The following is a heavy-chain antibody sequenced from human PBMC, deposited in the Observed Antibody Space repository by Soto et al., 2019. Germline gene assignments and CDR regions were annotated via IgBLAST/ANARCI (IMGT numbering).Heavy chain of an antibody. J-gene: IGHJ3*02. D-gene: IGHD1-20*01. V-gene: IGHV3-23*01. Sequence: PGGSLRLSCAASGFTFTTYTMGWVRQAPGKGLEWVSAVSPGGGSTFYTDSVKGRFTISRDNSKNTLYLQMDILGAEDTAVYYCAKDGAVTGSPDAFDIWGQGTMVTVSS. CDR3: AKDGAVTGSPDAFDI. CDR2: VSPGGGST. CDR1: GFTFTTYT.